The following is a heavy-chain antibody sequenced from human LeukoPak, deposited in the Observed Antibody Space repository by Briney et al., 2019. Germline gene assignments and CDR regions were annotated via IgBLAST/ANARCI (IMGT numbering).Heavy chain of an antibody. D-gene: IGHD1-26*01. CDR3: ATGYSGSYYRAYYYYGMDV. Sequence: ASVKVSCKVSGYTLTELSMHWVRQAPGKGLEWMGGFEPEDGETIYAQKFQGRVTMTEDTSTDTAYMELSSLRSEDTAVYYCATGYSGSYYRAYYYYGMDVWGQGTTVTVSS. CDR1: GYTLTELS. V-gene: IGHV1-24*01. CDR2: FEPEDGET. J-gene: IGHJ6*02.